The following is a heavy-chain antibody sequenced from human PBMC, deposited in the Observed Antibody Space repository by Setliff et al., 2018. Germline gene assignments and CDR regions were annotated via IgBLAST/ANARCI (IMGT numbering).Heavy chain of an antibody. CDR3: ARGRNVEERLLDS. Sequence: PSETLSLTCAAYGGTFSDYYWTWIRQSPGKGLEWIGDIKHSGSTNYNPSLKSRVTISIDTSKNQFSLNLRSVTAADTAVYYCARGRNVEERLLDSWGQGNLVTVSS. CDR2: IKHSGST. J-gene: IGHJ4*02. V-gene: IGHV4-34*01. CDR1: GGTFSDYY. D-gene: IGHD1-1*01.